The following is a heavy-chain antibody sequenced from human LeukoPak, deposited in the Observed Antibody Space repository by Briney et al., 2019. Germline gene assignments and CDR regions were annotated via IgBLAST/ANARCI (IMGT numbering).Heavy chain of an antibody. Sequence: SETLSLTCTVSGDSISSYYWSWIRQPPGKGLEWIGYIYYSGSTNYNPSLKSRVTISVDTSKNQFSLKLSSVTAADTAVYYCARTAMVIPYYFDYWGQGTLVTVSS. CDR2: IYYSGST. V-gene: IGHV4-59*08. CDR1: GDSISSYY. CDR3: ARTAMVIPYYFDY. J-gene: IGHJ4*02. D-gene: IGHD5-18*01.